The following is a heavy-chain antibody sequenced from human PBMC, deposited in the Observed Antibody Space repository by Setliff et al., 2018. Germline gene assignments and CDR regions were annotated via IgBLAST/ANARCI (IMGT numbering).Heavy chain of an antibody. CDR2: ISWDGGST. CDR1: GFTFDDYA. D-gene: IGHD5-12*01. J-gene: IGHJ4*02. CDR3: AKGIRDGYNYFDY. Sequence: RLSCAASGFTFDDYAMHWVRQAPGKGLEWVSLISWDGGSTYYADSVKGRFTVSRDNSKNSLYLQMNSLRTEDTALYYCAKGIRDGYNYFDYWGQGTLVTVSS. V-gene: IGHV3-43D*03.